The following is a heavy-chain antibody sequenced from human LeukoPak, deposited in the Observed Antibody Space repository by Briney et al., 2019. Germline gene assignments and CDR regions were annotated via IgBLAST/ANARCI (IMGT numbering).Heavy chain of an antibody. CDR3: GRSGGYSSGWTIFDY. CDR2: IDSDGSST. D-gene: IGHD6-19*01. J-gene: IGHJ4*02. V-gene: IGHV3-74*03. CDR1: GFTFSNYW. Sequence: GGSLRLSCAASGFTFSNYWMHWVRQAPGKGPVWVSRIDSDGSSTKYADSVKGRFTISRDNAKNTLYLQMNSLRAEDTAVYYCGRSGGYSSGWTIFDYWGQGTLVTVSS.